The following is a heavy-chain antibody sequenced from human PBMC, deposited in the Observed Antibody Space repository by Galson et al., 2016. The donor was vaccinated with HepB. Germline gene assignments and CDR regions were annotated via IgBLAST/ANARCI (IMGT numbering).Heavy chain of an antibody. CDR3: AGGSGFWSGYWQSWFEP. Sequence: SVKVSCKASGYAFTAYYIHWVRQAPGQGLEWMGWINPNSGDTKYAQAFQDWVTMTRETSISTAYMELTRLKSDDTAVYYCAGGSGFWSGYWQSWFEPWGQGTLVTVSS. D-gene: IGHD3-3*01. V-gene: IGHV1-2*04. J-gene: IGHJ5*02. CDR1: GYAFTAYY. CDR2: INPNSGDT.